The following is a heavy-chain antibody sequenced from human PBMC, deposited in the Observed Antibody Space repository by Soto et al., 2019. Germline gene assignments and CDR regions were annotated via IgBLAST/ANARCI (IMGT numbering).Heavy chain of an antibody. CDR2: VNPSGGSP. V-gene: IGHV1-46*02. CDR1: RNTFDNYY. J-gene: IGHJ5*02. CDR3: ARDVPSDATRWLDP. Sequence: ASVKVSCKAPRNTFDNYYIDWVRQASGQGLEWMGIVNPSGGSPTYAQKFKGRVTMTRDKSTSTVYLELSSLRFDDTAVYYCARDVPSDATRWLDPWGQGTPVTVSS. D-gene: IGHD2-2*01.